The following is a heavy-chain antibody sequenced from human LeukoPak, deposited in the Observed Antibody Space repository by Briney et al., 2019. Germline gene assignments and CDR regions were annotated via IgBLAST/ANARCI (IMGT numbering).Heavy chain of an antibody. CDR1: GYTFTAYY. J-gene: IGHJ3*02. CDR2: INPNSGGT. D-gene: IGHD6-13*01. V-gene: IGHV1-2*02. Sequence: EASVKVSCKASGYTFTAYYMHWVRQAPGQGPEWMGWINPNSGGTDCAQKFQGRVTMTRDTSISTAYMELSSLTSDDTAVYYCARDGIYSRNFDAFDIWGQGTMVTVSS. CDR3: ARDGIYSRNFDAFDI.